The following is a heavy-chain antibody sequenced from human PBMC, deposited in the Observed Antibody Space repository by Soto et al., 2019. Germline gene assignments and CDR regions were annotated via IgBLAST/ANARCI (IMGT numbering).Heavy chain of an antibody. V-gene: IGHV4-30-4*01. D-gene: IGHD3-22*01. J-gene: IGHJ4*02. Sequence: QVQLQESGPGLVKPSQTLSLTCTVSGGSISSGDYYWSWIRQPPGKGLEWIGYIYYSGSTYYNPSLKSRVTISVDTSKNQFSLKLSSVTAADTAVYYCARVALPYYDSSGSFDYWGQGTLVTVSS. CDR1: GGSISSGDYY. CDR3: ARVALPYYDSSGSFDY. CDR2: IYYSGST.